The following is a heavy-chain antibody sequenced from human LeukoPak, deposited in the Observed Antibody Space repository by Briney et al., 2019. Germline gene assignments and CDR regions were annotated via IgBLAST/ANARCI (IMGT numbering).Heavy chain of an antibody. J-gene: IGHJ6*03. CDR1: GFTFSSYG. CDR2: IPYDGTNK. Sequence: GGSLRLSCAASGFTFSSYGVHWVRQAPGKGLEWVAFIPYDGTNKYYADSVKGRFTISRDNSKNTLYLQMNSLRAEDAAVYYCAKRCCPFAYGSGSYYYYIDVWGKGTTVTVSS. V-gene: IGHV3-30*02. CDR3: AKRCCPFAYGSGSYYYYIDV. D-gene: IGHD3-10*01.